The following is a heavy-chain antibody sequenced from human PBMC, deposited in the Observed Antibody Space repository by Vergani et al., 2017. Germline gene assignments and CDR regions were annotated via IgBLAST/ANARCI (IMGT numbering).Heavy chain of an antibody. J-gene: IGHJ5*02. D-gene: IGHD3-16*02. Sequence: QVQLQQWGAGLLKPSETLSLTCAVYGGSFSGYYWSWIRQPPGKGLEWIGEINHSGSTNYNPSLKSRVTISVDTSKNQFSLKLSSVTAADTAVYYCARGLPSEYVWGSYRSKTNWFDPWGQGTLVTVSS. V-gene: IGHV4-34*01. CDR1: GGSFSGYY. CDR2: INHSGST. CDR3: ARGLPSEYVWGSYRSKTNWFDP.